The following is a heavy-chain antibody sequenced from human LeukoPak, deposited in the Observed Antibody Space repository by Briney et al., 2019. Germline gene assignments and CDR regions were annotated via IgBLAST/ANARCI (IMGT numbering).Heavy chain of an antibody. Sequence: SETLSLTCTVSGGSISGHYWSWIRQSPRKGLEWIGYTYYTGSTNYNPSLKSRVTMSIDTSKNQFSLNLSSVTAADTAVYYCASSHMLQYCTRSTCGRDFGYWGQGTLVTVSS. V-gene: IGHV4-59*11. CDR3: ASSHMLQYCTRSTCGRDFGY. CDR2: TYYTGST. D-gene: IGHD2-8*01. CDR1: GGSISGHY. J-gene: IGHJ4*02.